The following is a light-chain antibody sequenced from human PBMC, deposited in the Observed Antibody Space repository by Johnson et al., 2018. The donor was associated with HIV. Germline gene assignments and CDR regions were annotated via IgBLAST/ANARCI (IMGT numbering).Light chain of an antibody. CDR2: ETN. J-gene: IGLJ1*01. CDR1: SSNVGNNY. Sequence: QSVLTQPPSVSAAPGQKVTISCSGSSSNVGNNYVSWYQQLPGAAPKLLIYETNKRPSGIPDRFSGSKSGTSATLGITGLQTGDEADYYCGTWDSSLSALFGTGTKVTVL. CDR3: GTWDSSLSAL. V-gene: IGLV1-51*02.